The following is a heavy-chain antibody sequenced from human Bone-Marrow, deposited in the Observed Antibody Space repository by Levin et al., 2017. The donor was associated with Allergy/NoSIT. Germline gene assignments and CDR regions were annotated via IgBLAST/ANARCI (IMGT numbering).Heavy chain of an antibody. V-gene: IGHV3-11*01. CDR2: ISGRGDVT. J-gene: IGHJ4*02. CDR3: ARGFAY. CDR1: GFTFSDFY. Sequence: GGSLRLSCEAAGFTFSDFYLSWIRQAPGKGLVWLSFISGRGDVTDYADSVKGRFTISRDNAKNSIYLQMDSLRAEDTALYFCARGFAYWGRGTQVTVSS.